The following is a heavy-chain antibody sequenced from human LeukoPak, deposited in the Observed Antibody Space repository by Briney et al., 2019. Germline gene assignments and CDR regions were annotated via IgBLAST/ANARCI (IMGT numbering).Heavy chain of an antibody. CDR2: IIPIFDTE. CDR1: GGIFSSYA. V-gene: IGHV1-69*01. D-gene: IGHD2-2*01. CDR3: ARGRPRLYCSSTSCYAGGYYYYYGMDV. Sequence: SVNVSCKASGGIFSSYAISGVRQAPGQGLEWMGGIIPIFDTENYAQKFQGRVTITADESTSTAYMELSSLRSEDTAVYYCARGRPRLYCSSTSCYAGGYYYYYGMDVWGKGTTVTVSS. J-gene: IGHJ6*04.